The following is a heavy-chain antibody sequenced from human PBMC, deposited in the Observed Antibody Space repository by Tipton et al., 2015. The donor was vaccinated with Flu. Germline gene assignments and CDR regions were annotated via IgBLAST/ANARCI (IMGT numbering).Heavy chain of an antibody. CDR1: GYSFSNYG. V-gene: IGHV1-18*01. Sequence: QLVQSGAEVKEPGASVRVSCRASGYSFSNYGISWLRQAPGQGPEWMGWINVHNGDTNYVQKLQDRVTVTTDTSITTVYMELRSLRSDDTAFYYCARDRGFGAYTFDYWGQETLVTVAS. D-gene: IGHD3-10*01. CDR3: ARDRGFGAYTFDY. J-gene: IGHJ4*02. CDR2: INVHNGDT.